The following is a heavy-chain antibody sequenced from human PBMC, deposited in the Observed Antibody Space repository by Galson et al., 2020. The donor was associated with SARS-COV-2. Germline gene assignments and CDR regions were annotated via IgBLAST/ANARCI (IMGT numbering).Heavy chain of an antibody. D-gene: IGHD5-12*01. CDR1: GFTFSTYD. CDR2: IRSDGSNK. V-gene: IGHV3-30*02. CDR3: AKGSGGYSGFLGAWAYRYYTDV. J-gene: IGHJ6*03. Sequence: GGSLRLSCAASGFTFSTYDMHWVRQAPGRGLEWVALIRSDGSNKYYEDSVKGRFTISRDNSRDTFYLQMNGLGVEDTAVYYCAKGSGGYSGFLGAWAYRYYTDVWGKGTTVSVSS.